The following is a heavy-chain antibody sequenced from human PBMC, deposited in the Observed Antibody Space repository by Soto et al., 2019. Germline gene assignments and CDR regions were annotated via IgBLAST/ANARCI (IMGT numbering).Heavy chain of an antibody. V-gene: IGHV5-51*01. CDR3: AREVMITFGGVIVIPPYFDY. CDR2: IFPRDSDT. Sequence: GESLKISCKGSGYSFTSYWIAWVRQMPGKGLEWMGIIFPRDSDTRYSPSFQGQVTISADKSISTAYLQWSSLKASDTAMYYCAREVMITFGGVIVIPPYFDYWGQGTLVTVPS. J-gene: IGHJ4*02. D-gene: IGHD3-16*02. CDR1: GYSFTSYW.